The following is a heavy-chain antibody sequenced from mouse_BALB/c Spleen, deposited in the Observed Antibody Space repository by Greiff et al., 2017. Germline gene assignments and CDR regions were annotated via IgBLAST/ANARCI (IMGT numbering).Heavy chain of an antibody. CDR3: AREHYDYGYAMDY. V-gene: IGHV1-80*01. Sequence: VQLVESGAELVRPGSSVKISCKASGYAFSSYWMNWVKQRPGQGLEWIGQIYPGDGDTNYNGKFKGKATLTADKSSSTAYMQLSSLTSEDSAVYFCAREHYDYGYAMDYWGQGTSVTVSS. CDR2: IYPGDGDT. CDR1: GYAFSSYW. J-gene: IGHJ4*01. D-gene: IGHD2-4*01.